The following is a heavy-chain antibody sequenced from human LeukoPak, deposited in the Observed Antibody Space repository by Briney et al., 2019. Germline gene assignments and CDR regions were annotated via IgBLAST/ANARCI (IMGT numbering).Heavy chain of an antibody. CDR2: ISSSGTYV. V-gene: IGHV3-21*01. Sequence: GGSLSLSCAGSGFTVSSNYMSWVRQAPGKGLEWVSSISSSGTYVYYADSVKGRFTISRDNAKNSLSLQMNSLRADDAAVYYCARASSKQLAGYLPDGFDIWGQGTMVTVSS. D-gene: IGHD3-9*01. CDR3: ARASSKQLAGYLPDGFDI. J-gene: IGHJ3*02. CDR1: GFTVSSNY.